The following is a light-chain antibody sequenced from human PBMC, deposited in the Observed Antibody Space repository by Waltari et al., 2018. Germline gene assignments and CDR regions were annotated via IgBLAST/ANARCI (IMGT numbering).Light chain of an antibody. CDR2: DVT. Sequence: QSALTQPASVSGSPGQSITISSTGTTSDIGGSNYASWYQQHPGRAPKLMIYDVTDRPSGISIRFSGSKSGNTASLTISGLRAEDEAYYYCTSYTTTSTLVLFGGGTKLTVL. V-gene: IGLV2-14*03. CDR3: TSYTTTSTLVL. J-gene: IGLJ2*01. CDR1: TSDIGGSNY.